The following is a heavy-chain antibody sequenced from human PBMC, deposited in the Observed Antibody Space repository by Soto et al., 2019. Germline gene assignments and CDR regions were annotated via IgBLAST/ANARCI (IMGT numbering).Heavy chain of an antibody. D-gene: IGHD7-27*01. Sequence: QVQLQESGPGLVKPSQTLSLTCTVSGGSINSGGYYWSWIRQHPGKGLEWIGDIYYSGSTYYNPSLKSRVTISVDTTKNQFSLKLSSVTAADTAVYYSARDGARLGIGSDYWGQGNLVTVSS. J-gene: IGHJ4*02. CDR2: IYYSGST. CDR3: ARDGARLGIGSDY. V-gene: IGHV4-31*03. CDR1: GGSINSGGYY.